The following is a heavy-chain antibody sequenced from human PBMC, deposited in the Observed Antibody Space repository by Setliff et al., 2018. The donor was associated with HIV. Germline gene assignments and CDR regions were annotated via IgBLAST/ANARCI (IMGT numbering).Heavy chain of an antibody. V-gene: IGHV1-69*10. CDR1: GGTFNSYA. Sequence: GASVKVSCKASGGTFNSYAISWVRQAPGRELEWMGGIIPILGLANYAQKFQGRVTIIADKSTSTVYMEVSRLRSEDTAMYYCARGPKDCTSTSCRYYYYYYYMDVWGKGTPVTVSS. CDR3: ARGPKDCTSTSCRYYYYYYYMDV. D-gene: IGHD2-2*01. CDR2: IIPILGLA. J-gene: IGHJ6*03.